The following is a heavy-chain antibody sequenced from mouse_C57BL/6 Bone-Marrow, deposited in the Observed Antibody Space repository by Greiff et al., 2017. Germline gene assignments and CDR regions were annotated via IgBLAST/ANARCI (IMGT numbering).Heavy chain of an antibody. D-gene: IGHD1-1*01. CDR1: GYAFSSYW. CDR3: GRWDYGSSYRYFDV. J-gene: IGHJ1*03. Sequence: QVQLQQSGAELVKPGASVKISCKASGYAFSSYWMNWVKQRPGKGLEWIGQIYPGDGDTNYNGKFKGKATLTADKSSSTAYMQLSSLTSEDSAVYFCGRWDYGSSYRYFDVWGTGTTVTVSS. CDR2: IYPGDGDT. V-gene: IGHV1-80*01.